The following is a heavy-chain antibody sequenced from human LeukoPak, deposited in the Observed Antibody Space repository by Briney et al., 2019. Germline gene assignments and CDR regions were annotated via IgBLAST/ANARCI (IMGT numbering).Heavy chain of an antibody. V-gene: IGHV3-9*01. Sequence: GGSLRLSCAASGFTFDDYAMHWVRQAPGKGLEWVSGISWNSGSIGYADSVKGRFTISRDNAKNSLYLQMNSLRAEDTALYYCAKVIGSKWLRNWFDPWGQGTLVTVSS. D-gene: IGHD5-12*01. CDR1: GFTFDDYA. CDR3: AKVIGSKWLRNWFDP. J-gene: IGHJ5*02. CDR2: ISWNSGSI.